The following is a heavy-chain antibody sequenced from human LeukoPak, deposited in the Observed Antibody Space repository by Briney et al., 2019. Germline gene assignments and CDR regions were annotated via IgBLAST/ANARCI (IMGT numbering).Heavy chain of an antibody. CDR1: GFTFSSYW. CDR2: INTDGSST. V-gene: IGHV3-74*01. D-gene: IGHD6-19*01. Sequence: PGGSLRLSCAASGFTFSSYWMHWVRQAAGKGLVWVSRINTDGSSTSHADSVKGRFTISRDNAKNTLYLQMNSLRAEDTAVYYCARARYSSGWYIASGAFDIWGQGTMVTVSS. J-gene: IGHJ3*02. CDR3: ARARYSSGWYIASGAFDI.